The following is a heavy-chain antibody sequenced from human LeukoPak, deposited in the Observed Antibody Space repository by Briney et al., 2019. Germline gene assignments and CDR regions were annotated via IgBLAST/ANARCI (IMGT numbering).Heavy chain of an antibody. CDR3: ARSLGSGSYYYYYYMDV. D-gene: IGHD1-26*01. V-gene: IGHV1-18*01. Sequence: ASVKVSCTASGYTFTSYGISWVRQAPGQGLEWMGWISAYNGNTNYAQKLQGRVTMTTDTSTSTAYMELRSLRSDDTAVYYCARSLGSGSYYYYYYMDVWGKGTTVTVSS. CDR1: GYTFTSYG. CDR2: ISAYNGNT. J-gene: IGHJ6*03.